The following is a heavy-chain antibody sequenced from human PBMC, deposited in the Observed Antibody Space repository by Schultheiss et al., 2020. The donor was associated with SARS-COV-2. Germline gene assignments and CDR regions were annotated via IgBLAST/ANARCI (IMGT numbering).Heavy chain of an antibody. V-gene: IGHV1-2*02. CDR1: GYTFTSYG. CDR2: INPNSGGT. Sequence: ASVKVSCKASGYTFTSYGISWVRQAPGQGLEWMGWINPNSGGTNYAQKFQGRVTMTRDTSISTAYMELSRLRSDDTAVYYCARALGSPYTSPRFDPWGQGTLVTVSS. J-gene: IGHJ5*02. D-gene: IGHD2-2*02. CDR3: ARALGSPYTSPRFDP.